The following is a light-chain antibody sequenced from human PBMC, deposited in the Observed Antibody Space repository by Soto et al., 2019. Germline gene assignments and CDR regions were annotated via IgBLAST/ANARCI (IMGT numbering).Light chain of an antibody. Sequence: EIVLTHSPGTLSLSPCERAALFCSASQTVRNNYLAWYQQRPGQAPRLLIYGASSRATGIPDRFSGSGSGTDFTLTISRLEPEDFAVYYCQQYGSSPRTFGQGTKVDIK. J-gene: IGKJ1*01. CDR2: GAS. V-gene: IGKV3-20*01. CDR1: QTVRNNY. CDR3: QQYGSSPRT.